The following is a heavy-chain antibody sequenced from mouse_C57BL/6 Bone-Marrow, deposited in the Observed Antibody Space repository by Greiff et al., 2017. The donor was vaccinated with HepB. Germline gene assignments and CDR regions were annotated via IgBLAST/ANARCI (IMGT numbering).Heavy chain of an antibody. V-gene: IGHV1-39*01. CDR3: ASGAYCNYCACFAY. D-gene: IGHD2-1*01. CDR2: INPNYGTT. CDR1: GYSFTDYN. Sequence: EVQLQQSGPELVKPGASVKISCKASGYSFTDYNMHWVKQSNGKSLEWIGEINPNYGTTSYNQKFKGKATLTVDQSSITAYMHRNSLTSEDSAVYYVASGAYCNYCACFAYWGQGTLVTVSA. J-gene: IGHJ3*01.